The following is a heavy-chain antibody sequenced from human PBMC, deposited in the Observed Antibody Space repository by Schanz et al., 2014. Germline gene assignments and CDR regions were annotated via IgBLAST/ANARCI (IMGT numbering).Heavy chain of an antibody. J-gene: IGHJ4*02. Sequence: VQLVESGGGVVQPGGSLRLSCAASGFTFNNYDMNWVRLVPGKGLECVSGISGGGGSAYYADSVKGRFTISRDNSKNTLYLQMNSLRAEDTAVYYCARDKGGLIPFDYWGQGTLVAVSS. V-gene: IGHV3-23*04. CDR2: ISGGGGSA. D-gene: IGHD2-15*01. CDR3: ARDKGGLIPFDY. CDR1: GFTFNNYD.